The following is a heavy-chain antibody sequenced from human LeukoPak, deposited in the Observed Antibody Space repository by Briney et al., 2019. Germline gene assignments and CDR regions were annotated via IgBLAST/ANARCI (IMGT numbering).Heavy chain of an antibody. CDR1: GFTFSSPW. V-gene: IGHV3-74*01. CDR2: INSDGSTT. Sequence: GGSLRLSCAASGFTFSSPWMHWIRQAPGKGLVWVSRINSDGSTTSYADSVKGRFTISRDNAKNTLYLQMNSLRAEDTAVYYCARVMYYYHSSGSIAVYYFDYWGQGTLVTVSS. CDR3: ARVMYYYHSSGSIAVYYFDY. J-gene: IGHJ4*02. D-gene: IGHD3-22*01.